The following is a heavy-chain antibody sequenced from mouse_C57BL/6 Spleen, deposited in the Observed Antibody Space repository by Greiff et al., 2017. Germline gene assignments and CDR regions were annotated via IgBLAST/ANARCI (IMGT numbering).Heavy chain of an antibody. CDR3: AREGGYYGSSSYYFDY. CDR2: INPNNGGT. J-gene: IGHJ2*01. Sequence: VQLQQSGPELVKPGASVKISCKASGYTFTDYYMNWVKQSHGKSLEWIGDINPNNGGTSYNQKFKGKATLTVDKSSSTAYMELRSLTSEDSAVYYCAREGGYYGSSSYYFDYWGQGTTLTVSS. CDR1: GYTFTDYY. D-gene: IGHD1-1*01. V-gene: IGHV1-26*01.